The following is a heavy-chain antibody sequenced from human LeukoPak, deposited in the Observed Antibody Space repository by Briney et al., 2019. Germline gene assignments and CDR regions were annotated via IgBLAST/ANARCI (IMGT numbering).Heavy chain of an antibody. J-gene: IGHJ4*02. V-gene: IGHV3-66*02. Sequence: PGGSLRLSCAASGFTVSSNYMSWVRQVPGKGLEWVSVIYSGGSTYYADSVKGRFTISRDNSKNTLYLQMNSLRAEDTAVYYCARDATAGYSSGWGQGTLVTVSS. CDR2: IYSGGST. CDR1: GFTVSSNY. D-gene: IGHD6-19*01. CDR3: ARDATAGYSSG.